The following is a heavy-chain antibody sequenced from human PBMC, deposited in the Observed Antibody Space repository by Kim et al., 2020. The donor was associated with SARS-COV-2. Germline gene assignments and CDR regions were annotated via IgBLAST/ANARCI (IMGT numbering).Heavy chain of an antibody. CDR1: GFTFSSYA. V-gene: IGHV3-23*01. J-gene: IGHJ5*02. CDR3: AKVWGQRFLEWLSNWFDP. D-gene: IGHD3-3*01. CDR2: ISGSGGST. Sequence: GGSLRLSCAASGFTFSSYAMSWVRQAPGKGLEWVSAISGSGGSTYYADSVKGRFTISRDNSKNTLYLQMNSLRAEDTAVYYCAKVWGQRFLEWLSNWFDPWGQGTLVTVSS.